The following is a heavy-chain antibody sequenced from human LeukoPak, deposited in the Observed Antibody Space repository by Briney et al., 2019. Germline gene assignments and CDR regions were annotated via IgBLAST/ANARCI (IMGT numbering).Heavy chain of an antibody. CDR3: ARDEAQQLALHWFDP. J-gene: IGHJ5*02. CDR1: GYTFTSYG. V-gene: IGHV1-18*01. Sequence: ASVKVSCKASGYTFTSYGISWVRQSPGQGLEWMGWISAYNGNRNYAQKLQGRVTMTTDTSTSTAYMELRSLRSDDTAVYYCARDEAQQLALHWFDPWGQGTLVTVSS. CDR2: ISAYNGNR. D-gene: IGHD6-13*01.